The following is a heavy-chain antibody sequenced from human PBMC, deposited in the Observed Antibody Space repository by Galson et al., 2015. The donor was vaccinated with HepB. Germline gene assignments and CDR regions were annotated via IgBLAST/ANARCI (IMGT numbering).Heavy chain of an antibody. Sequence: QSGAEVKKPGESLKTSCKGSGYSFTSYWIGWVRQMPGKGLEWMGIIYPGDSDTRYSPSFQGQVTISADKSISTAYLQWSSLKASDTAMYYCARLYYDFWSGYGSDSLDYWGQGTLVTVSS. V-gene: IGHV5-51*03. J-gene: IGHJ4*02. CDR3: ARLYYDFWSGYGSDSLDY. D-gene: IGHD3-3*01. CDR2: IYPGDSDT. CDR1: GYSFTSYW.